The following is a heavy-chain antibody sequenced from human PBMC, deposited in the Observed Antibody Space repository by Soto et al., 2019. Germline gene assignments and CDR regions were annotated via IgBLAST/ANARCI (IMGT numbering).Heavy chain of an antibody. Sequence: SETLSLTCTVAGGSIRSSSYYWGWIRQPPGKGLEWIGSIYYSGSTYYNPSLKSRVTISVDTSKNQFSLKLSSVTAADTAVYYWARGASNWQYFDYWGQGALVTVSS. CDR1: GGSIRSSSYY. CDR3: ARGASNWQYFDY. V-gene: IGHV4-39*01. J-gene: IGHJ4*02. D-gene: IGHD4-4*01. CDR2: IYYSGST.